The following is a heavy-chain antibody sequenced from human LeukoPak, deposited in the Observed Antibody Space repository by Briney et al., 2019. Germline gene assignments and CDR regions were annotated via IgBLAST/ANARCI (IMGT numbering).Heavy chain of an antibody. CDR3: ASFTTDYYGDGYFDY. V-gene: IGHV4-34*01. CDR2: INHSGST. CDR1: GGSFSGYY. D-gene: IGHD4-17*01. Sequence: PSETLSLTCAVYGGSFSGYYWSWIRQPPGKGLEWIGEINHSGSTNYNPSLKSRVTISVDTSKNQFSLKLSSVTAADTAVYYCASFTTDYYGDGYFDYWGQGTLVTVSS. J-gene: IGHJ4*02.